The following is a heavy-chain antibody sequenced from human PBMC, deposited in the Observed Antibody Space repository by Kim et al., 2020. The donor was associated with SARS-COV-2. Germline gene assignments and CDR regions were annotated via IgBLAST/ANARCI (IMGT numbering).Heavy chain of an antibody. V-gene: IGHV3-7*01. CDR2: K. J-gene: IGHJ4*02. D-gene: IGHD6-19*01. CDR3: ASGWYWGYFDY. Sequence: KYYVDSVKGRFTISRDNAKNSLYLQMNSLRAEDTAVYYCASGWYWGYFDYWGQGTLVTVSS.